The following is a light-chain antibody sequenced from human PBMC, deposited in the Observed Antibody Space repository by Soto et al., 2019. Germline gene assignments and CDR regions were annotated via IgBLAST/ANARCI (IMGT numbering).Light chain of an antibody. V-gene: IGKV1-39*01. CDR1: QSISSW. J-gene: IGKJ4*02. Sequence: QMTQSPSTLSASVGDRVNISCRASQSISSWLAWYQQKPGKAPSLLTYTASNLQTGVPSRFSGSGSGTNFTLTIRSLHPEDFATYYCQQAYNTPRTFGGGTKVDIK. CDR2: TAS. CDR3: QQAYNTPRT.